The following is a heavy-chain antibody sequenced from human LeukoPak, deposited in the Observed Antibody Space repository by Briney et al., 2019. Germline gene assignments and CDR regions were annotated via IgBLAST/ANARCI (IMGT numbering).Heavy chain of an antibody. J-gene: IGHJ4*02. Sequence: PGGSLRLSCAASGFEFPFYWMAWVRQAPGKGLEWVANIDQGGSKRYYADSVKGRFTISRDNGKNSLYLRMTSLRVEDTAIYFCARDRSAARLYFFDFWGPGTLVSVSS. CDR1: GFEFPFYW. CDR2: IDQGGSKR. CDR3: ARDRSAARLYFFDF. D-gene: IGHD6-6*01. V-gene: IGHV3-7*01.